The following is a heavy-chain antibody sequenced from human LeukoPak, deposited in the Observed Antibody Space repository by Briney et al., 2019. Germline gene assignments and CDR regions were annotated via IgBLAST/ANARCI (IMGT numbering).Heavy chain of an antibody. D-gene: IGHD6-19*01. CDR3: ARDLGNSGWYTFDY. V-gene: IGHV6-1*01. Sequence: SQTLSLTCAISGDSVSSNNGAWNWVRQSPLRGLEWLGRTYYRSRRYYDYAEFFQGRITISPDTSKNQFSLQLNSVTPEDTAVYFCARDLGNSGWYTFDYWGQGTLVTVSS. CDR1: GDSVSSNNGA. J-gene: IGHJ4*02. CDR2: TYYRSRRYY.